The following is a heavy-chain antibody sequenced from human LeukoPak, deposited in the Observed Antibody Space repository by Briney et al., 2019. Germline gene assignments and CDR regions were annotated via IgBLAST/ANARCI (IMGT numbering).Heavy chain of an antibody. CDR1: GGSISSGGYS. J-gene: IGHJ3*02. Sequence: SETLSLTCAVSGGSISSGGYSWSWIRQPPGKGLEWIGYIYHSGSTYYNPSLKSRVTISVDRSKNQFSLKLSSVTAADTAVYYCARGYYDLYDAFDIWGQGTMVTVSS. CDR2: IYHSGST. V-gene: IGHV4-30-2*01. CDR3: ARGYYDLYDAFDI. D-gene: IGHD3-22*01.